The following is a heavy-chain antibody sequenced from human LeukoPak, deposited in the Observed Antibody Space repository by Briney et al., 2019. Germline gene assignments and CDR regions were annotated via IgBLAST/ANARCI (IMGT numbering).Heavy chain of an antibody. J-gene: IGHJ4*02. CDR2: IYPGDSDT. CDR1: GYSFTSYW. D-gene: IGHD3-3*01. Sequence: GESPKISCKGSGYSFTSYWIGRVRQMPGKGLEVMGIIYPGDSDTRYSPSFQGQVTILADKSISSAYLQYSSLKASDHALEYWSRGLRPPYYDFWSGSYYFDYWGQGTLVTVSS. CDR3: SRGLRPPYYDFWSGSYYFDY. V-gene: IGHV5-51*01.